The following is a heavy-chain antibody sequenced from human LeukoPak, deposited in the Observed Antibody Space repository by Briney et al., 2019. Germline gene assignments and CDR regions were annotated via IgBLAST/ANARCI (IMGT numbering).Heavy chain of an antibody. D-gene: IGHD4-17*01. CDR3: ARSDDYGDYGQRKAIDI. J-gene: IGHJ3*02. Sequence: ASGKVSCKASGYIFIGYYMHWVRQAPGQGLEWMGWINPNSGVTNYVQKFQGRVTMTRDTSITTAYMELSSLKSDDTAVYYCARSDDYGDYGQRKAIDIWGQGTMVTVCS. CDR1: GYIFIGYY. CDR2: INPNSGVT. V-gene: IGHV1-2*02.